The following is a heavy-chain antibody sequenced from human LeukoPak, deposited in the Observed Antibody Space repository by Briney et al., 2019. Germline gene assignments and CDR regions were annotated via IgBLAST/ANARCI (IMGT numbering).Heavy chain of an antibody. Sequence: SETLSLTCTVSGGSISSYYWSWIRQPPGKGVEWIGYIYYSGSTNYNPSLKSRVTISVDTSKNQFSLKLSSVTAADTAVYYCARDPVYSYGKGNWFDPWGQGTLVTVSS. V-gene: IGHV4-59*12. D-gene: IGHD5-18*01. CDR3: ARDPVYSYGKGNWFDP. J-gene: IGHJ5*02. CDR1: GGSISSYY. CDR2: IYYSGST.